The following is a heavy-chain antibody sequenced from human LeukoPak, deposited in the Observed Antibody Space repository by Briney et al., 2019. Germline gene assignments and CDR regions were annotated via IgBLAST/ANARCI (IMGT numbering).Heavy chain of an antibody. J-gene: IGHJ4*02. CDR1: GFTFDDYA. CDR3: ARDSSGYQ. Sequence: GGSLRLSCAASGFTFDDYAMHWVRQAPGKGLEWVSGISWNSGSIGYADSVKGRFTISRDNAKNSLYLQMNSLRAEDTAMYYCARDSSGYQWGQGTLVTVSS. CDR2: ISWNSGSI. V-gene: IGHV3-9*01. D-gene: IGHD3-22*01.